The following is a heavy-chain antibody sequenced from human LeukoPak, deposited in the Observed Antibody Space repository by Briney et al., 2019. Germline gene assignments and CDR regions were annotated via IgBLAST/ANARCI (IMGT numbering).Heavy chain of an antibody. J-gene: IGHJ4*02. D-gene: IGHD5-12*01. CDR3: ARAGYSGYDPFDY. CDR2: IYYSGST. CDR1: GGSISSYY. V-gene: IGHV4-59*01. Sequence: SETLSLTCTVSGGSISSYYWSWIRQPPGKGLEWIGYIYYSGSTNYNPSLKSRVTISVDTSKNQFSLKLSSVTAADTAVYYCARAGYSGYDPFDYWGQGTLVTVSS.